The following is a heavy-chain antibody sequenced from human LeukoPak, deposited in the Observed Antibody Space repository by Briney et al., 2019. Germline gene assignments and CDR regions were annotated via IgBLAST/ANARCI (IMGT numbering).Heavy chain of an antibody. Sequence: ASVKVSCKASGYTFTGYYMHWVRQAPGQGLEWMGWINPNNGGASYAQNFQGRVTMTRDTSISTAYMELSRLRSDDTAVYYCVTTLRGGKFDYWGQGTLVTVSS. D-gene: IGHD4-23*01. V-gene: IGHV1-2*02. J-gene: IGHJ4*02. CDR2: INPNNGGA. CDR1: GYTFTGYY. CDR3: VTTLRGGKFDY.